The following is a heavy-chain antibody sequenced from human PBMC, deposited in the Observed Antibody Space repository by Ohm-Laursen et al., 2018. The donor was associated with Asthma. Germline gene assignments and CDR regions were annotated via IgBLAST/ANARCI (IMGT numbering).Heavy chain of an antibody. D-gene: IGHD3-3*01. V-gene: IGHV3-30*18. Sequence: SLRLSCAALGFTFSSYGMHWVRQAPGKGLEWVAVISYDGSNKYYADSVKGRFTISRDNSKNTLYLQMNSLRAEDTAVYYCAKAVYDFWSGWDYWGQGTLVTVSS. CDR2: ISYDGSNK. CDR3: AKAVYDFWSGWDY. CDR1: GFTFSSYG. J-gene: IGHJ4*02.